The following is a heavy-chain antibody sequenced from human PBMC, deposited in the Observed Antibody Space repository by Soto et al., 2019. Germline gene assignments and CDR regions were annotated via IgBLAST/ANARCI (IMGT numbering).Heavy chain of an antibody. Sequence: QVQLVQSGAEVKKPGASAKVSCKASGYTFTSYYMHWVRQAPAQGVEWMGIIKPSGGSTSYAQTFQGRVTMTRDTSPNTVYIVLSNLSSEETAVYYCGRGGGGNFDDYWGQGTLVTVSS. D-gene: IGHD2-21*02. CDR2: IKPSGGST. CDR3: GRGGGGNFDDY. V-gene: IGHV1-46*01. CDR1: GYTFTSYY. J-gene: IGHJ4*02.